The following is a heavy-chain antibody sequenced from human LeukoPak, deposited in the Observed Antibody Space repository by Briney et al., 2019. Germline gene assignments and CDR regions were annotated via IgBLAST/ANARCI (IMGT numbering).Heavy chain of an antibody. CDR3: ARVGLDKTMYSSSSDYYYYGMDV. J-gene: IGHJ6*02. V-gene: IGHV1-69*13. CDR1: GGTFSSYA. CDR2: IIPIFGTA. Sequence: VKVSCKASGGTFSSYAISWVRQAPGQGLEWMGGIIPIFGTANYAQKFQGRVTITADESTSTAYMELSSLRSEDTAVYYCARVGLDKTMYSSSSDYYYYGMDVWGQGTTVTVSS. D-gene: IGHD6-6*01.